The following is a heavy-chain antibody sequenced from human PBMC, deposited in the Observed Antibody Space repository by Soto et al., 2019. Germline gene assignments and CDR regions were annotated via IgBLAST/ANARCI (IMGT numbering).Heavy chain of an antibody. CDR1: GFFISSGNY. J-gene: IGHJ3*01. CDR2: IIHGGTT. Sequence: PSETLSLTCAVSGFFISSGNYWGWIRKPPGKGLEWIGSIIHGGTTYYNPSLKSRVTISVDKSKNQFSLKLNSVTAADTAVYYCARARWYDAFNVWGQGTVVTV. D-gene: IGHD2-15*01. CDR3: ARARWYDAFNV. V-gene: IGHV4-38-2*01.